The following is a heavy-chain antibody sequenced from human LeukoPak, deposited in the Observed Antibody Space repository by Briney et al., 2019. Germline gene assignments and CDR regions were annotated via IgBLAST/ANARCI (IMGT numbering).Heavy chain of an antibody. CDR3: ARAVGPFDY. V-gene: IGHV3-33*01. J-gene: IGHJ4*02. CDR1: GFTFSTYG. Sequence: GGSLRLSCAASGFTFSTYGIHWVRQAPGKGLEWVAAIWPDGSYKYYADSVKGRFTISRDNSKNTVYLQMNTLRDEDTAVYYCARAVGPFDYWGQGTLVTVSS. D-gene: IGHD3-16*01. CDR2: IWPDGSYK.